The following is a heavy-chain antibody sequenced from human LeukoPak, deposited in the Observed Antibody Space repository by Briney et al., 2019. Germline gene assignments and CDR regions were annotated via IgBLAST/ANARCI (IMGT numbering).Heavy chain of an antibody. Sequence: KPGGSLRLSCAASGFTLSSYSMNWVRQAPGKGLEWVSSMSVSSGLIYYADSVKGRFTISRDNAKSSLYLQMNRLRVEDTAVCYCAREFAGSASGAGYWGQGTLVTVSS. D-gene: IGHD1-26*01. V-gene: IGHV3-21*01. J-gene: IGHJ4*02. CDR1: GFTLSSYS. CDR3: AREFAGSASGAGY. CDR2: MSVSSGLI.